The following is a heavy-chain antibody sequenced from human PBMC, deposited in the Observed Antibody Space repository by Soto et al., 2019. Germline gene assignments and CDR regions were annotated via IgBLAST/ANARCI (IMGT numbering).Heavy chain of an antibody. CDR2: IIPIFGKV. D-gene: IGHD6-19*01. V-gene: IGHV1-69*12. CDR1: GGPFRTYA. Sequence: QVQLLQSGAEVKKPGSSVRVSCEASGGPFRTYAISWVGQAPGQGLEWMGEIIPIFGKVKYAQKFQGRVTITADESTTTVDMDLRSLTSEDTAVYYCAKGAVAGTPTSYYYYGMDVWGQGTTVTVS. J-gene: IGHJ6*02. CDR3: AKGAVAGTPTSYYYYGMDV.